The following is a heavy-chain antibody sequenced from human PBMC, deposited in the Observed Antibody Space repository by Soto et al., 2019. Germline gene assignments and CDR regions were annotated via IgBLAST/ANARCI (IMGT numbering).Heavy chain of an antibody. CDR2: ISGSSSYI. D-gene: IGHD3-3*01. CDR3: ARDSAYDFWSGSLLYYYGMDV. V-gene: IGHV3-21*01. CDR1: GFTFSSYA. J-gene: IGHJ6*02. Sequence: GGSLRLSCAASGFTFSSYAMSWVRQAPGKGLEWVSAISGSSSYIYYADSVKGRFTISRDNAKNSLYLQMNSLRAEDTAVYYCARDSAYDFWSGSLLYYYGMDVWGQGTTVTVSS.